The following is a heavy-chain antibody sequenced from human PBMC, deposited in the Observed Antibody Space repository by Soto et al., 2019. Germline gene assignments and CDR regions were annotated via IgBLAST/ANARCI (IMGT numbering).Heavy chain of an antibody. Sequence: SETLSLTCTVSGGSISSYYWSWIRQPPGKGLEWIGYIYYSGSTNYNPSLKSRVTISVDTSKNQFSLKLSSVTAADTAVYYCARQLYSGYDYVPCFDLCGQGTLVTLSS. V-gene: IGHV4-59*01. CDR2: IYYSGST. J-gene: IGHJ5*02. CDR1: GGSISSYY. D-gene: IGHD5-12*01. CDR3: ARQLYSGYDYVPCFDL.